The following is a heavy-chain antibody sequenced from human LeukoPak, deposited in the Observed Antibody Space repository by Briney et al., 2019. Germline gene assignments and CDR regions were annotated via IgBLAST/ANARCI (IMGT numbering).Heavy chain of an antibody. Sequence: PGGSLRLSCAASGFTFSDYYMSWIRQAPGKGLEWVSYISSSGSTIYYADSVKGRFTISRDNAKNSLYLQMNSLRAEDTAVYYCARERGSGQIADAFDIWGQGTMVTVSS. CDR2: ISSSGSTI. V-gene: IGHV3-11*04. CDR1: GFTFSDYY. J-gene: IGHJ3*02. CDR3: ARERGSGQIADAFDI. D-gene: IGHD6-19*01.